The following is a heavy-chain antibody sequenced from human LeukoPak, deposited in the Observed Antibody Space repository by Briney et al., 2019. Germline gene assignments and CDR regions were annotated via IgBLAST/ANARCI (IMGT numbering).Heavy chain of an antibody. CDR2: IDPRSGGT. D-gene: IGHD2-2*02. CDR3: TSSDYTSSDY. J-gene: IGHJ4*02. V-gene: IGHV1-2*02. Sequence: ASVKVSCKASGYTFTDYYMHWVRQAPGQGLEWMGWIDPRSGGTNFARRFQGRVTMTRDTSISTAYMELSRLTSDDTAVYYCTSSDYTSSDYWGQGTLVTVSS. CDR1: GYTFTDYY.